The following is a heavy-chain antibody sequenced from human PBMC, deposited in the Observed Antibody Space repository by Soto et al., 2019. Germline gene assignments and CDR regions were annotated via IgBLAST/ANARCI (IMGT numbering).Heavy chain of an antibody. J-gene: IGHJ4*02. D-gene: IGHD3-10*01. Sequence: QITLKESGPTQVKATQTLTLTCVVSGFSLSSSGEGVGWFRQPPGQALEWLALIYWDDDKRFRPSLKNRLTITVDISKNQVVLTMTDTAPLDTATYYCARGRAHFENWGPGTLVTVSS. CDR1: GFSLSSSGEG. V-gene: IGHV2-5*02. CDR3: ARGRAHFEN. CDR2: IYWDDDK.